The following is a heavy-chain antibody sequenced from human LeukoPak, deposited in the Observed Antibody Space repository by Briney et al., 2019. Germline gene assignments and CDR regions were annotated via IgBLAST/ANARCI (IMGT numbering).Heavy chain of an antibody. CDR2: IYYSGST. V-gene: IGHV4-39*01. CDR1: GGSISSSSYY. J-gene: IGHJ3*02. CDR3: ATTPYYYDRSGYYSDAFDI. Sequence: PSETLSLTCTVSGGSISSSSYYWGWIRQPPGKGLERIGSIYYSGSTYYNPSLKSRVTISVDTSKNQFSLKLSSVTAADTAVYYCATTPYYYDRSGYYSDAFDIWGQGTMVTVSS. D-gene: IGHD3-22*01.